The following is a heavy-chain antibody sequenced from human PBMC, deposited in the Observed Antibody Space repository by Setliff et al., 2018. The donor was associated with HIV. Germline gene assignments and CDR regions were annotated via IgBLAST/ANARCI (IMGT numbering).Heavy chain of an antibody. Sequence: PSETLSLTCTVSGGSIRTYYWSWIRQSPGKGLEWIGYIYYSGSTNYNPSLKSRVTISVDTSKNQFSLKLSSVTAADTAVYYCARGSAPEDIVVVPPGRAFDIWGQGTMVTVSS. D-gene: IGHD2-2*01. CDR3: ARGSAPEDIVVVPPGRAFDI. CDR2: IYYSGST. V-gene: IGHV4-59*01. J-gene: IGHJ3*02. CDR1: GGSIRTYY.